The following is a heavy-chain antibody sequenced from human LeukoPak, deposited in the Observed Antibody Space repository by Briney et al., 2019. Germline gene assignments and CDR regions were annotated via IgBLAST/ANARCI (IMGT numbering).Heavy chain of an antibody. D-gene: IGHD3-16*01. J-gene: IGHJ4*02. CDR3: AGLPMITFGGVN. Sequence: GGSLRLSCAASGFTVGSNYMSWVRQAPGKGLEWVSVIYSGGSTYYADSVKGRFTISRDNSKNTLYLQMNSLRAEDTAVYYCAGLPMITFGGVNWGQGTLVTVSS. CDR1: GFTVGSNY. CDR2: IYSGGST. V-gene: IGHV3-53*01.